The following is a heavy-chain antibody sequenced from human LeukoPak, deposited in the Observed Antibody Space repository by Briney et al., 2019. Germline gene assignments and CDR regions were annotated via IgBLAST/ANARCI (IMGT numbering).Heavy chain of an antibody. Sequence: GGSLTLSCAASGFTFSSYEMNWVRQAPGKGLEWVSYISSSGSTIYYAASVKGRFTISRDNAKNSLYLQMNSLRAEDTAVYYCARVIGTIFDDWFDPWGQGTLVTVSS. D-gene: IGHD3-9*01. CDR3: ARVIGTIFDDWFDP. CDR1: GFTFSSYE. J-gene: IGHJ5*02. CDR2: ISSSGSTI. V-gene: IGHV3-48*03.